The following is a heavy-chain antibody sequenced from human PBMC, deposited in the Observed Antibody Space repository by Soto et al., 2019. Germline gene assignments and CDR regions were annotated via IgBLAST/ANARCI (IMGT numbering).Heavy chain of an antibody. J-gene: IGHJ4*02. CDR1: GFTFSSYW. D-gene: IGHD3-22*01. CDR3: AREDPWGDSSGYGRGGTDY. V-gene: IGHV3-7*03. Sequence: EVQLVESGGGLVQPGGSLRLSCAASGFTFSSYWMSWVRQAPGKGLEWVADIKQDGSEKYYVDSVKGRFTISRDNAKNSLYLQMNSLRAEDTAVYYCAREDPWGDSSGYGRGGTDYWGQGTLVTVSS. CDR2: IKQDGSEK.